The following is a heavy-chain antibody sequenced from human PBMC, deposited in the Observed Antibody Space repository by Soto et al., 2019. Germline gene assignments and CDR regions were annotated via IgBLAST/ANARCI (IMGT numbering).Heavy chain of an antibody. V-gene: IGHV3-23*01. CDR3: AKDRGFGVASATHDS. J-gene: IGHJ4*02. CDR2: ISGSGDT. CDR1: GFTFSNYA. D-gene: IGHD3-10*01. Sequence: EIQLLESGGGLVQPGGSLRLSCAASGFTFSNYAMTCVRQAPGKGLEWAAGISGSGDTYYADSVKGRFTISRDNSKNTVYLQMNSLRAEDTAIYFCAKDRGFGVASATHDSWGQGTLVTVSS.